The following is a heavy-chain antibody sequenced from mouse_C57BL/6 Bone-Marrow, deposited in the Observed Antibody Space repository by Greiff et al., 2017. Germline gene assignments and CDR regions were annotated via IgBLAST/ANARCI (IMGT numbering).Heavy chain of an antibody. CDR3: ARHYYGSPYWYFDV. J-gene: IGHJ1*03. CDR1: GYTFTDYY. Sequence: EVQLQQSGPELVKPGASVKISCKASGYTFTDYYMNWVKQSHGKSLEWIGDINPNNGGTSYNQKFKGKATLTVDKSSSTAYMERRSLTSEDSAVYYCARHYYGSPYWYFDVWGTGTTVTVSS. D-gene: IGHD1-1*01. V-gene: IGHV1-26*01. CDR2: INPNNGGT.